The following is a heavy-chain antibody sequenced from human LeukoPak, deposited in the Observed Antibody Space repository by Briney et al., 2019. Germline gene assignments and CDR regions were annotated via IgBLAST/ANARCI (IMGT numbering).Heavy chain of an antibody. CDR1: GYSFTDYY. D-gene: IGHD3-3*01. CDR2: INTKSGRT. J-gene: IGHJ5*02. V-gene: IGHV1-2*02. CDR3: ARADFIDAGPYLIGP. Sequence: ASVRVSCKTSGYSFTDYYIHWVRQAPGQGLEWMGWINTKSGRTSSARKFQGRVTMTRDPSITTVYMDMAWLTSDDTATYSCARADFIDAGPYLIGPWGQGTLVTVSS.